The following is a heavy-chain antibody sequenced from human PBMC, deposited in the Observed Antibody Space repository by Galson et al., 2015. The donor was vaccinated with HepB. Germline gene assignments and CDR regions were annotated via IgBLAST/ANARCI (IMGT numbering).Heavy chain of an antibody. CDR3: TTDNPQDYDSSGYFYYYYGMDV. V-gene: IGHV3-15*01. D-gene: IGHD3-22*01. CDR1: GFTFSNAW. J-gene: IGHJ6*02. CDR2: IKSKTDGGTT. Sequence: SLRLSCAASGFTFSNAWMSWVRQAPGKGLEWVGRIKSKTDGGTTDYAAPVKGRFTISRDDSKNTLYLQMNSLKTEDTAVYYCTTDNPQDYDSSGYFYYYYGMDVWGQGTTVTVSS.